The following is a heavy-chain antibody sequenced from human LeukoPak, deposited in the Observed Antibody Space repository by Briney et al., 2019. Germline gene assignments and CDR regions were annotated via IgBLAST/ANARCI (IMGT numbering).Heavy chain of an antibody. D-gene: IGHD2-2*02. CDR2: IIPILGIA. J-gene: IGHJ4*02. Sequence: ASVRVSCKASGGTFSSYAISWVRQAPGQGLEWMGRIIPILGIADYAQKFQGRVTMTRDTSTSTVYMELSSLRSEDTAVYYCARVSPYCSSTSCYTLDYWGQGTLVTVSS. V-gene: IGHV1-69*04. CDR1: GGTFSSYA. CDR3: ARVSPYCSSTSCYTLDY.